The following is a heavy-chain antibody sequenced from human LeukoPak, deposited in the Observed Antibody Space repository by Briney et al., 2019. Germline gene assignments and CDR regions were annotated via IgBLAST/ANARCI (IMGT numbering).Heavy chain of an antibody. V-gene: IGHV1-18*01. J-gene: IGHJ4*02. Sequence: GASVKVSCKASGYTFNSHGISWVRQAPGQGLEWMGWISAYNGNTNYAQKVQGRVTMTTNTSTSTAYMELRSLRSDDTAVYYCARPYYYGSGLDYWGQGTLVTVSS. CDR1: GYTFNSHG. D-gene: IGHD3-10*01. CDR3: ARPYYYGSGLDY. CDR2: ISAYNGNT.